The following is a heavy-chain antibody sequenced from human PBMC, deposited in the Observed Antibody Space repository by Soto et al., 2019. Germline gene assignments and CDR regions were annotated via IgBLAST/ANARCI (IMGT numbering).Heavy chain of an antibody. CDR1: GFTFSSYG. J-gene: IGHJ6*02. CDR3: AGPLLWFGEFLYGMDV. D-gene: IGHD3-10*01. Sequence: QVQLVESGGGVVQPGRSLRLSCAASGFTFSSYGMHWVRQAPGKGLEWVAVISYDGSNKYYADSVKGRFTISRDNSKNTLYLRMNSLRAEDTAVYYCAGPLLWFGEFLYGMDVWGQGTTVTVSS. CDR2: ISYDGSNK. V-gene: IGHV3-30*03.